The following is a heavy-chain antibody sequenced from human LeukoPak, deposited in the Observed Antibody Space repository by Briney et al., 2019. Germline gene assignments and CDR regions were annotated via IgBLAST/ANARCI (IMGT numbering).Heavy chain of an antibody. CDR3: ARARNYYDSSDYYYEGDAFDI. CDR2: IYYSGRT. D-gene: IGHD3-22*01. CDR1: GGSISSYY. Sequence: SETLSLTCSVSGGSISSYYWNWIRQTPGKGLEWIGYIYYSGRTNYNPSLKSRVTISVDTSKNQFSLKLSSVTAADTAVYYCARARNYYDSSDYYYEGDAFDIWGQGTMVTVSS. V-gene: IGHV4-59*08. J-gene: IGHJ3*02.